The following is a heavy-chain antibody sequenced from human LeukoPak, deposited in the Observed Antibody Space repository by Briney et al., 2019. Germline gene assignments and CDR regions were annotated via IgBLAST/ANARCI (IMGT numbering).Heavy chain of an antibody. Sequence: ASVKVSCKASGYTFTGYYMHWVRQAPGQGLEWMGWINPNSGGTNYAQKFQGRVTMTRDTSISTAYMELSRLRSDDTAVHYCARDQSMIPPLLAFDIWGQGTMVTVSS. V-gene: IGHV1-2*02. J-gene: IGHJ3*02. D-gene: IGHD3-22*01. CDR2: INPNSGGT. CDR3: ARDQSMIPPLLAFDI. CDR1: GYTFTGYY.